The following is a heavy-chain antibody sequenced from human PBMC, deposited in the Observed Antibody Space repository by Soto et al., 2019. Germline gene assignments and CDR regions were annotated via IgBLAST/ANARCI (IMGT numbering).Heavy chain of an antibody. CDR2: IIPILGIA. CDR1: GGTFSSYT. J-gene: IGHJ1*01. CDR3: ARDGYGGNPGGGFQH. V-gene: IGHV1-69*04. Sequence: SVKVSCKASGGTFSSYTISWVRQAPGQGLEWMGRIIPILGIANYAQKFQGRVTITADKSTSTAYMELSSLRSEDTAVYYCARDGYGGNPGGGFQHWGQGTLVTVSS. D-gene: IGHD2-15*01.